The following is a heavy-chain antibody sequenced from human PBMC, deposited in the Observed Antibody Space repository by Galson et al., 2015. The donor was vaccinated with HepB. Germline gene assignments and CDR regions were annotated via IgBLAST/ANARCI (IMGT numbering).Heavy chain of an antibody. CDR2: IRSKVNSYAT. Sequence: LRLSCAASGFTFSASAMHWVRQASGKGLEWIGRIRSKVNSYATEYAASVKGRFIISRDDSKNTAYLQMNSLKTEDTAVYYCIRHLMDYWGQGTLVTVSS. CDR1: GFTFSASA. V-gene: IGHV3-73*01. J-gene: IGHJ4*02. D-gene: IGHD2-8*01. CDR3: IRHLMDY.